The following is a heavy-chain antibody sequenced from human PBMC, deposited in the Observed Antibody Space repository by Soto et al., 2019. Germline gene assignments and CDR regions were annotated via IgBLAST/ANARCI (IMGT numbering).Heavy chain of an antibody. V-gene: IGHV3-53*04. D-gene: IGHD6-19*01. CDR2: IFTGGST. CDR3: ARDRYSSGWLDAFDI. Sequence: EVQLVESGGGLVQPGGSLRLSCAASGFTVSSNYMSWVRQAPGKGLEWVSVIFTGGSTYYADSVKGRFTISRHSSKITGYLQKNSLRAEDTAVYYCARDRYSSGWLDAFDIWGQGTMVTVSS. J-gene: IGHJ3*02. CDR1: GFTVSSNY.